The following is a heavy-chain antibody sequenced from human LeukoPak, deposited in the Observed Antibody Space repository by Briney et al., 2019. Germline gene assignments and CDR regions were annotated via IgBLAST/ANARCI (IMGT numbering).Heavy chain of an antibody. Sequence: ASVKVSCKASGYTFTGYYMHWVRQAPGQGLEWMGWISPNSGGTNYAQKFQGWVTMTRDTSISTAYMELSRLRSDDTAVYYCARMGTGSWTRVGYGMDVWGQGTTVTVSS. J-gene: IGHJ6*02. CDR3: ARMGTGSWTRVGYGMDV. CDR2: ISPNSGGT. CDR1: GYTFTGYY. V-gene: IGHV1-2*04. D-gene: IGHD6-13*01.